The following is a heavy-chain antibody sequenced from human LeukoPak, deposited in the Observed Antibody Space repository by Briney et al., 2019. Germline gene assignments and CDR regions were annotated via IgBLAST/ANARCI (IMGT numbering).Heavy chain of an antibody. J-gene: IGHJ5*02. CDR3: ARGGRGSFTNWFDP. V-gene: IGHV4-4*02. Sequence: PSETLSLTCAVSGGSISSNNWWTWVRQPPGKGLEWIGGIYTGSANYNPSLRSRVTISADKSKNQLSLTLSSVTAADTAVYYCARGGRGSFTNWFDPWGQGTLVTVSS. CDR2: IYTGSA. D-gene: IGHD3-10*01. CDR1: GGSISSNNW.